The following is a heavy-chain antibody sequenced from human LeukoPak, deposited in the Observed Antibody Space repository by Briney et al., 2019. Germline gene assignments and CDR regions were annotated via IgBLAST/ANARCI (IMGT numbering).Heavy chain of an antibody. V-gene: IGHV4-31*03. CDR2: IYYSGST. D-gene: IGHD6-13*01. Sequence: PSQTLSLTCTASGGSISSGGYYWSWIRQHPGKGLEWIGYIYYSGSTYYNPSLKSRVTISINTSKNQFSLKLSSVTAADTAVYYCAREGYTSSQSIDFWGQGTLVTVSS. J-gene: IGHJ4*02. CDR1: GGSISSGGYY. CDR3: AREGYTSSQSIDF.